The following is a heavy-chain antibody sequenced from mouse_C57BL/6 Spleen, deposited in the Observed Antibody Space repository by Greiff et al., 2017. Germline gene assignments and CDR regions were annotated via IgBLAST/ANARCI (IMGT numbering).Heavy chain of an antibody. J-gene: IGHJ2*01. CDR1: GYAFSSSW. CDR2: IYPGDGDT. CDR3: ARGGHGDFDY. Sequence: QVQLQQSGPELVKPGASVKISCKASGYAFSSSWMNWVKQRPGKGLEWIGRIYPGDGDTNYNGKFKGKATLTADKSSSTAYMQLSSLTSEDSAVYFCARGGHGDFDYWGQGTTLTVSS. V-gene: IGHV1-82*01.